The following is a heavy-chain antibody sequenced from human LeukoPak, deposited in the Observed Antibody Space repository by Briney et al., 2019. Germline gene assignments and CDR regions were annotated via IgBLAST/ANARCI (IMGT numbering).Heavy chain of an antibody. V-gene: IGHV3-48*03. CDR3: ATGGYSSGWYYFDY. J-gene: IGHJ4*02. CDR2: ISSSGSTI. Sequence: GGSLRLSCAASGFTFSSYEMNWVRQAPGKGLERVSYISSSGSTIYYADSVKGRFTISRENAKNSLYLQMNSLRAEDTAVYYCATGGYSSGWYYFDYWGQGTLVTVSS. CDR1: GFTFSSYE. D-gene: IGHD6-19*01.